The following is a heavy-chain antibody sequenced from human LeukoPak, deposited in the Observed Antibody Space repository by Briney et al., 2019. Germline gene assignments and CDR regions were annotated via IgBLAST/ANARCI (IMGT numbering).Heavy chain of an antibody. V-gene: IGHV4-34*01. J-gene: IGHJ5*02. CDR1: GGSFSGYY. CDR3: ARGRVVGATRHGFDP. D-gene: IGHD1-26*01. CDR2: INHSGST. Sequence: SETLSLTCAVYGGSFSGYYWSWIRQPPGKGLEWIGEINHSGSTNYNPSLKSRVTMSVDTSKNQFSLKLSSVTAADTAVYYCARGRVVGATRHGFDPWGQGTLVTASS.